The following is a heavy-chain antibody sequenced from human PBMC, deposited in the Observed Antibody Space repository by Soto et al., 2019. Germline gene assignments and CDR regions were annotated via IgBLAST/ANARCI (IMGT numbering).Heavy chain of an antibody. CDR3: ARGGGFWTGQSLGV. CDR1: GYTFTGYD. CDR2: MNPNSGNT. J-gene: IGHJ6*02. D-gene: IGHD3-3*01. V-gene: IGHV1-8*01. Sequence: ASVKVSCKASGYTFTGYDINWVRQATGQGLEWMGWMNPNSGNTGYAQKFQGRVTMTRNTSISTAYMELSSLRSEDTAVYYCARGGGFWTGQSLGVWGQGTTVTVSS.